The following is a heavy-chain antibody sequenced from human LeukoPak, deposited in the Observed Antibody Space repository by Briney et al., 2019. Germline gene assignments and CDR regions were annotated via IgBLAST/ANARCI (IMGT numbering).Heavy chain of an antibody. CDR2: LYYSGST. Sequence: GSLRLSCAASGFTFTNYAMNWVRQPPGKGLEWIGYLYYSGSTNSNPSLKSRVTMSVDTSKNQFSLKLRSVTAADTAVYYCARGGSGISNAFDIWGQGTMVTVSS. CDR1: GFTFTNYA. J-gene: IGHJ3*02. D-gene: IGHD3-10*01. CDR3: ARGGSGISNAFDI. V-gene: IGHV4-59*01.